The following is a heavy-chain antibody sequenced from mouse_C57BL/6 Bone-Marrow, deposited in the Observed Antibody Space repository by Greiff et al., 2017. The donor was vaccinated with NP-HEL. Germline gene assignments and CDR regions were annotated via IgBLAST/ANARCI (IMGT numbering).Heavy chain of an antibody. CDR1: GYSFTGYY. V-gene: IGHV1-42*01. D-gene: IGHD2-4*01. J-gene: IGHJ4*01. Sequence: VQLQQSGPELVKPGASVRISCKASGYSFTGYYMNWVKQSPEKSLEWIGEINPSTGGTTYNQKFKAKATLTVDKSSSTAYMQLKSLTSEDSAVYYCARSPYDYDGYYYAMDYWGQGTSVTVSS. CDR3: ARSPYDYDGYYYAMDY. CDR2: INPSTGGT.